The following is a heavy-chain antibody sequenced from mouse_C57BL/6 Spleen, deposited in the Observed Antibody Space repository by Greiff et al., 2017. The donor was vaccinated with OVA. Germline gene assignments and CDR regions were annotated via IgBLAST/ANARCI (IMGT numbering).Heavy chain of an antibody. Sequence: EVQLQQSGAELVKPGASVKLSCPASGFTIKDYYMHWVKQRPEQGLEWIGRFDPEDGDTKYAPKFQGKATITADPSSNTAYLQLSSLTSEDTAVYYCARYCGSSPWLACWGQGTLVTVSA. CDR3: ARYCGSSPWLAC. CDR2: FDPEDGDT. CDR1: GFTIKDYY. J-gene: IGHJ3*01. D-gene: IGHD1-1*01. V-gene: IGHV14-2*01.